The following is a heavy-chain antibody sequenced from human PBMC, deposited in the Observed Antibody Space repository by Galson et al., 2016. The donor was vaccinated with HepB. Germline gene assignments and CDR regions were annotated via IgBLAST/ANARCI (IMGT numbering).Heavy chain of an antibody. CDR3: ARDMFSPGIPDY. V-gene: IGHV3-13*01. CDR2: IGTAGDT. D-gene: IGHD1-1*01. J-gene: IGHJ4*02. CDR1: GFTFSSYD. Sequence: SLRLSCAASGFTFSSYDMHWVRQATGKGLEWVSAIGTAGDTYYPGSVKGRFTISRANSKNTLYLQMYSLRAEDTALYYCARDMFSPGIPDYWGQGTLVTVSS.